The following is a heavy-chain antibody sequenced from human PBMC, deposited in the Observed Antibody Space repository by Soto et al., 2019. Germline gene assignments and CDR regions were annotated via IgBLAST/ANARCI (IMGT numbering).Heavy chain of an antibody. CDR3: ARHVGGGYDWRPAAKEPYYYYYMDV. CDR1: GGSISSYY. Sequence: SETLSLTCTVSGGSISSYYWSWIRQPPGKGLEWIGYIYYSGSTNYNPSLKSRVTISVDTSKNQFSLKLSSVTAADTAVYYCARHVGGGYDWRPAAKEPYYYYYMDVWGKGTTVTVSS. CDR2: IYYSGST. V-gene: IGHV4-59*08. D-gene: IGHD5-12*01. J-gene: IGHJ6*03.